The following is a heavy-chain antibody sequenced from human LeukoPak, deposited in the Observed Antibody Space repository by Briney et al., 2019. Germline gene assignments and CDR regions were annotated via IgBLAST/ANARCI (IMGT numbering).Heavy chain of an antibody. V-gene: IGHV4-4*02. CDR3: AREKYYYDSSGYYWN. J-gene: IGHJ4*02. CDR1: GGSISSSNW. CDR2: IYHSGST. Sequence: SETLSLTCAVSGGSISSSNWWSWVRQPPGKGLEWIGEIYHSGSTNYNPSLKSRVTISVDKSKNQFSLKLSSVTAADTAVYYCAREKYYYDSSGYYWNWGQGTLVTVSS. D-gene: IGHD3-22*01.